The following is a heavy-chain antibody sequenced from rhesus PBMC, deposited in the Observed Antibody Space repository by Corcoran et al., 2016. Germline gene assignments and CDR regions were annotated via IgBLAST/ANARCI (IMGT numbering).Heavy chain of an antibody. CDR3: ARGCTGRGCPLVHIDF. D-gene: IGHD2-21*01. CDR1: GDSFSSNY. CDR2: IFGGGLLI. V-gene: IGHV4-173*01. J-gene: IGHJ4*01. Sequence: QLQLQESGPGLVKPSETLSLACAVSGDSFSSNYWNWIRQPPGKGLEWIGRIFGGGLLIDYIPSLTSRVTISTDTSKNQFSLRLTSVTAADTAVYFCARGCTGRGCPLVHIDFWGQGFLVTVSS.